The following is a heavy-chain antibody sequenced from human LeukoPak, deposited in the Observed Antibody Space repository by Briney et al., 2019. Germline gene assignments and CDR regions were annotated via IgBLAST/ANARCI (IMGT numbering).Heavy chain of an antibody. D-gene: IGHD6-19*01. CDR2: INHSGST. V-gene: IGHV4-34*01. Sequence: SETLSLTCAVYGGSFSGYYWSWIRQPPGKGLEWIGEINHSGSTNYNPSLKSRVTISVDTSKNQFSQKLSSVTAADTAVYYCARSSGWYSIWGQGTLVTVSS. CDR3: ARSSGWYSI. J-gene: IGHJ4*02. CDR1: GGSFSGYY.